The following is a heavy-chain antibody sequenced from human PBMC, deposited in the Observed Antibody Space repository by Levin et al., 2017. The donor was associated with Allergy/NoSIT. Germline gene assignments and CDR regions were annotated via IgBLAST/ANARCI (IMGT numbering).Heavy chain of an antibody. V-gene: IGHV3-9*01. CDR2: ISWNSGSI. Sequence: SLKISCAASGFTFDDYAMHWVGQAPGKGLEWVSGISWNSGSIGYADSVKGRFTISRDNAKNSLYLQMNSLRTEDTALYYCARDNIGLPDAFDIWGQGTMVIVSS. D-gene: IGHD3-10*01. CDR3: ARDNIGLPDAFDI. J-gene: IGHJ3*02. CDR1: GFTFDDYA.